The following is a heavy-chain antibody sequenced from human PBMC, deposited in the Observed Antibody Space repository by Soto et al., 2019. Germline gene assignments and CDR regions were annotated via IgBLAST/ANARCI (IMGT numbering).Heavy chain of an antibody. Sequence: ASVTVSCKTCGYTFTGSYMRWVRQAPGQGLEWMGWINPNSGDTRYAQKFQGRVTMTRDTSISTVYMELNRLISDDTALYYRARSANINDFDYWGQGTPVTVSS. D-gene: IGHD3-3*01. V-gene: IGHV1-2*02. CDR1: GYTFTGSY. CDR3: ARSANINDFDY. CDR2: INPNSGDT. J-gene: IGHJ4*02.